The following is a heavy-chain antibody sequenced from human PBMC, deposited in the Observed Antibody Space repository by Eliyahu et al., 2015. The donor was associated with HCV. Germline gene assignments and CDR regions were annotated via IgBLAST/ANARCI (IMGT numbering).Heavy chain of an antibody. V-gene: IGHV4-4*02. J-gene: IGHJ5*02. Sequence: QVQLQESGPGLVKPSGTLSLTCAVSXDXINSSNWWGWVGQSPEKGLEWIGEIXHSGSTNYNPSLKSRVTISVDKSNNQFSLRLKSVTAADTAVYYCVTDTRSWQNWFDPWGQGALVTVSS. CDR3: VTDTRSWQNWFDP. CDR1: XDXINSSNW. D-gene: IGHD6-13*01. CDR2: IXHSGST.